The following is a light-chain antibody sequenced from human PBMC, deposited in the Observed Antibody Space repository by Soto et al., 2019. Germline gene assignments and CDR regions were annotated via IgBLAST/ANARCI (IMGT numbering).Light chain of an antibody. CDR1: SSDIGAYNY. Sequence: QSMLTQPASMSGSPGQSVTISCAGTSSDIGAYNYVSWYQQHPGKATKLIIYDVNRRPSGVSHRFSASKFGNSASLTISGLQAEDEADYYCSSFSVGRPLFGTGTKVTGL. V-gene: IGLV2-14*03. CDR2: DVN. CDR3: SSFSVGRPL. J-gene: IGLJ1*01.